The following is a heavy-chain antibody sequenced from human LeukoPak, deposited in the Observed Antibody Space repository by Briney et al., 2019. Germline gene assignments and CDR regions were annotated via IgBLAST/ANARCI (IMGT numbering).Heavy chain of an antibody. Sequence: TGGSLRLSCEASGVTFDDYGMHWVRQAPGKGLEWVSTISWDSASVGYVDSVKGRFTISRDNAKKTLYLKMNSLRHEDTALYYCAKDYGYSSSWYDYWGQGTLVTVSS. V-gene: IGHV3-9*01. CDR2: ISWDSASV. D-gene: IGHD6-13*01. J-gene: IGHJ4*02. CDR3: AKDYGYSSSWYDY. CDR1: GVTFDDYG.